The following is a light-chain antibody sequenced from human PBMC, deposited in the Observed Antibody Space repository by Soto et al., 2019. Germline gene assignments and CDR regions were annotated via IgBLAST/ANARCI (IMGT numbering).Light chain of an antibody. Sequence: SVLTQPASVSGSPGQSITISCTGTSSDVGGYNYVSWYQQYPGKAPKLMIYDVTNRPSGVSNRFSGSKSGNTASLTISGLQAEDEADYYCSSCASSSPWVFGGGTKLTVL. CDR3: SSCASSSPWV. V-gene: IGLV2-14*01. CDR1: SSDVGGYNY. CDR2: DVT. J-gene: IGLJ2*01.